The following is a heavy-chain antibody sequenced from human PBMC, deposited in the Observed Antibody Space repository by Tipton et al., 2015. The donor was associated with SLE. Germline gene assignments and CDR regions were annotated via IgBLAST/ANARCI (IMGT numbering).Heavy chain of an antibody. CDR3: ARVEAVGAIDGYGMDV. CDR2: IYYSGST. Sequence: TLSLTCTVSGGSISSGDYYWSWIRQPPGKGLEWIGYIYYSGSTYYNPSLKSRVTISVDTSKNQFSLKLSSVTAADTAVYYCARVEAVGAIDGYGMDVWGQGTTVTVSS. CDR1: GGSISSGDYY. D-gene: IGHD1-26*01. V-gene: IGHV4-30-4*02. J-gene: IGHJ6*02.